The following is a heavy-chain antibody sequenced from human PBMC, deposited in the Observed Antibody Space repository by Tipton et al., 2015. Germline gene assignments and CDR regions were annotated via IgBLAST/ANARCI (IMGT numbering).Heavy chain of an antibody. Sequence: TLSLTCAVSAYSISTDYYWVWIRQPPGKGLEWIGYMFYTGITNYNPSLKSRVTMSVATSKNQFSLRLSSVTAADTAVYYCVGGLSGYDPFDYWGQGALVTVSS. J-gene: IGHJ4*02. V-gene: IGHV4-61*01. CDR3: VGGLSGYDPFDY. CDR1: AYSISTDYY. D-gene: IGHD5-12*01. CDR2: MFYTGIT.